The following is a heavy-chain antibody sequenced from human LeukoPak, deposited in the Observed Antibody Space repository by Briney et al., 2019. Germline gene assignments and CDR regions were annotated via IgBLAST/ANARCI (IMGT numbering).Heavy chain of an antibody. CDR2: IRYDKSII. CDR1: GFTFSSYG. D-gene: IGHD3-10*01. CDR3: AKSLGTAMVRGVIDY. J-gene: IGHJ4*02. V-gene: IGHV3-30*02. Sequence: PGGSLRLSCVASGFTFSSYGMHWVRQAPGKGLEWVAFIRYDKSIIYYADSVKGRFTISRDNSKNTLYLHMNSLRAEDTAVFHCAKSLGTAMVRGVIDYWGQGTPVTVSS.